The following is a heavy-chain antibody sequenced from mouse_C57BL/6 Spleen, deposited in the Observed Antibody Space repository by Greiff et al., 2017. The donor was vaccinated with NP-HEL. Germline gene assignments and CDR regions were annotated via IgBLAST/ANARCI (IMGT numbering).Heavy chain of an antibody. CDR3: ARSYYSNYVGFAY. V-gene: IGHV1-55*01. CDR2: IYPGSGST. CDR1: GYTFTSYW. J-gene: IGHJ3*01. Sequence: VQLQQPGAELVKPGASVKMSCKASGYTFTSYWITWVKPRPGQGLEWIGDIYPGSGSTNYNEKFKSKATLTVDTSSSTAYMQLSSLTSEDSAVYYCARSYYSNYVGFAYWGQGTLVTVSA. D-gene: IGHD2-5*01.